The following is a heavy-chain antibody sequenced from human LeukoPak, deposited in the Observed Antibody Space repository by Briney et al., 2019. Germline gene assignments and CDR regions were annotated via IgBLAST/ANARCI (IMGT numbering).Heavy chain of an antibody. D-gene: IGHD3-10*01. CDR2: ISAYNGNT. Sequence: GASVKVSCKTSGYTFTSYGISWVRQAPGQGLEWMGWISAYNGNTNYAQKLQGRVTMTTDTSTSTAYMELRSLRSDDTAVYYCARGRGLNYYGSGSRYYYMDVWGKGTTVTVSS. V-gene: IGHV1-18*01. J-gene: IGHJ6*03. CDR3: ARGRGLNYYGSGSRYYYMDV. CDR1: GYTFTSYG.